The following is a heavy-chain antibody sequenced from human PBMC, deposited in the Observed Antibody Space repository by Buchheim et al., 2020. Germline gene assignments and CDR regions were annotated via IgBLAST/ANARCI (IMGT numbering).Heavy chain of an antibody. CDR3: AKYGSS. CDR2: IKSDVSRT. Sequence: EVQLVESGGDLIQPGGSLRLSCAASGFTFSSSWMHWVRQVPGKGLVWVSSIKSDVSRTTYADSVKGRFTISRDNGKNTLYLQMSGLRVEDTAVYFCAKYGSSWGQGTL. V-gene: IGHV3-74*03. D-gene: IGHD6-6*01. J-gene: IGHJ5*02. CDR1: GFTFSSSW.